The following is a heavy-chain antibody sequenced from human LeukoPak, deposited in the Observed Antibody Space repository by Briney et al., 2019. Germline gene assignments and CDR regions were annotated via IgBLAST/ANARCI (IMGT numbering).Heavy chain of an antibody. V-gene: IGHV3-7*01. J-gene: IGHJ6*02. D-gene: IGHD3-3*01. CDR1: GVTFSSYW. Sequence: GGSLRLSCAASGVTFSSYWMSLVRQAPGKGLEWVANIKQDGSEKYYVDSVKGRFTISRDNAKNSLYLQMNSLRAEDTAVYYCARDYDFWRVYYYYGMDVWGQGTTVTVSS. CDR2: IKQDGSEK. CDR3: ARDYDFWRVYYYYGMDV.